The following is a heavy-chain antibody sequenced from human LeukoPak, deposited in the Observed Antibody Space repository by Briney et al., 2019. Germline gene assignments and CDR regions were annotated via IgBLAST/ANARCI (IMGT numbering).Heavy chain of an antibody. J-gene: IGHJ4*02. CDR1: RDSISNYY. Sequence: SETLSLTCNVSRDSISNYYWSWIRQSPGKGLEWIGYIYYTGNTNYNPSLKSRVTMSVDTSKNKFSLTLASVTAADTAVYYCARDSSGFYYVHWGQGTLVTVSS. D-gene: IGHD3-22*01. CDR3: ARDSSGFYYVH. CDR2: IYYTGNT. V-gene: IGHV4-59*01.